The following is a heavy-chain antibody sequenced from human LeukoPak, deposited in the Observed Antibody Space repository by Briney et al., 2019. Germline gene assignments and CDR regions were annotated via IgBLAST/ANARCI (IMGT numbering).Heavy chain of an antibody. Sequence: ASVKVSCKASGYTFTSYAMNWVRQAPGQGLEWMGWINTNTGNPTYAQGSTGRFVFSLDTSVSTAYLQISSLTAEDTAVYYCARAGGYSGYDYWVYYYYYMDVWGKGTTVTVSS. D-gene: IGHD5-12*01. CDR3: ARAGGYSGYDYWVYYYYYMDV. CDR1: GYTFTSYA. CDR2: INTNTGNP. V-gene: IGHV7-4-1*02. J-gene: IGHJ6*03.